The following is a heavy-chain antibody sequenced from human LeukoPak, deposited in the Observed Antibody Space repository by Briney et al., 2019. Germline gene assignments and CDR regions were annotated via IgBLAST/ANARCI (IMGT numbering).Heavy chain of an antibody. Sequence: TSETPSLTCAVYGGSFSGYYWSWIRQPPGKGLEWIGEINHSGSTNYNPSLKSRVTISVDTSKNQFSLKLSSVTAADTAVYYCARGSIFGVVRPFDYWGQGTLVTVSS. CDR3: ARGSIFGVVRPFDY. J-gene: IGHJ4*02. D-gene: IGHD3-3*01. CDR1: GGSFSGYY. V-gene: IGHV4-34*01. CDR2: INHSGST.